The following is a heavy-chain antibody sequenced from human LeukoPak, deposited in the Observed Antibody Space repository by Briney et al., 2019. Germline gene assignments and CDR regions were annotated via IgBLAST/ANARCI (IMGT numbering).Heavy chain of an antibody. V-gene: IGHV3-43*01. Sequence: SGGSLRLSCAASGFTFDDYTMHWVRQAPGKGLEWVSLISWDGGSTYYADSVKGRFTISRDNSKNSLYLQMNSLRTEDTALYYCAKDSYCSGTSCYIYNYYYYGMDVWGQGTTVTVS. CDR3: AKDSYCSGTSCYIYNYYYYGMDV. CDR2: ISWDGGST. CDR1: GFTFDDYT. D-gene: IGHD2-2*02. J-gene: IGHJ6*02.